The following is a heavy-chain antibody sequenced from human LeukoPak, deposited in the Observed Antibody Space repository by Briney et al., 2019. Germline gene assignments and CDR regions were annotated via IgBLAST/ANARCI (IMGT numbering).Heavy chain of an antibody. J-gene: IGHJ6*02. CDR2: IWFDGSDK. D-gene: IGHD6-6*01. CDR1: GFTFSSYG. CDR3: AKYSSSSNYYYGMDV. Sequence: SGGSLRLSCAASGFTFSSYGMHWVRQAPGKGLEWVAVIWFDGSDKYYADSVKGRFTISRDNSKNTLYLQMNSLRDEDTAVYYCAKYSSSSNYYYGMDVWGQGTTVTVS. V-gene: IGHV3-33*06.